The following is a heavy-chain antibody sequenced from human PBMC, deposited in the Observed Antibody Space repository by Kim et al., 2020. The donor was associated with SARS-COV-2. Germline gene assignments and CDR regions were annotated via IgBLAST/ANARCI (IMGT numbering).Heavy chain of an antibody. Sequence: SETLSLTCTVSGDSIGRSSSYWGWIRQPPGMGLEGIGNINYSGYTSYNLSLKSRVTVYVDTSTHQLYLKLSSATATDTAVYSCARPGSGGYSADYWGQGT. J-gene: IGHJ4*02. CDR2: INYSGYT. CDR3: ARPGSGGYSADY. V-gene: IGHV4-39*01. CDR1: GDSIGRSSSY. D-gene: IGHD3-10*01.